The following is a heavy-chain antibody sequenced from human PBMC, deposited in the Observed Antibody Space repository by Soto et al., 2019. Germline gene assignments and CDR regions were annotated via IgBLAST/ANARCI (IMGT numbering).Heavy chain of an antibody. V-gene: IGHV1-3*01. J-gene: IGHJ4*02. CDR1: GYTFTRFN. CDR2: INAGNGNT. CDR3: ARGSAAAGPYYFDY. D-gene: IGHD6-13*01. Sequence: ASVKVSCKASGYTFTRFNMHWVRQAPGQRLEWMGWINAGNGNTRYSQKFQGRVTFTRDTSANTAYMEVSSLISEDTAVYYCARGSAAAGPYYFDYWAQGTLVTVSS.